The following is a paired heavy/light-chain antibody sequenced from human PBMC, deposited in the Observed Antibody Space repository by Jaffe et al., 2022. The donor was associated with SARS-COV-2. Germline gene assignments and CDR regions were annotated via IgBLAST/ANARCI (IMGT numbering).Heavy chain of an antibody. Sequence: QVQLQQWGAGLLKPSETLSLTCAVYGGSFSGYYWTWIRQPPGKGLEWIGEINHSGSTKYNPSLKSRVTISADTSKNQFSLKLTSVTAADTAVYYCARGFDRNWFDPWGQGTLVTVSS. J-gene: IGHJ5*02. CDR3: ARGFDRNWFDP. V-gene: IGHV4-34*01. CDR2: INHSGST. CDR1: GGSFSGYY.
Light chain of an antibody. J-gene: IGKJ2*01. V-gene: IGKV3-20*01. CDR3: QQYGSSPQYT. CDR2: GAS. CDR1: QSVTSSF. Sequence: EIVLTQSPGTLSLSPGERATLSCRASQSVTSSFLVWYQQKAGQAPRLLIYGASSRASDIPDRFSGSGSGTDFTLTISRLEPEDFAVYYCQQYGSSPQYTFGQGTKLEIK.